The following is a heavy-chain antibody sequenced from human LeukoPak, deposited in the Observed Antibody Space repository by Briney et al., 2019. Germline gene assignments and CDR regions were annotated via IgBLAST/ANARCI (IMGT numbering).Heavy chain of an antibody. Sequence: SETLSLTCAVYGGSFSGYYWSWIRQPPGKGLEWIGEINHSGSTNYNPSLKSRVTISVDTSKNQFSLKLSSVTAADTAVYYCARRGGSSWSEYFQHWGQGTLVTVSS. D-gene: IGHD6-13*01. CDR1: GGSFSGYY. V-gene: IGHV4-34*01. CDR3: ARRGGSSWSEYFQH. CDR2: INHSGST. J-gene: IGHJ1*01.